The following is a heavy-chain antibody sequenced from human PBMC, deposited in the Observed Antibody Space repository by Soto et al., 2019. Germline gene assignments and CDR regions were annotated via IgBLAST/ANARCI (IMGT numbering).Heavy chain of an antibody. CDR1: GGSVSSGSYY. J-gene: IGHJ6*02. CDR3: ARAPSYCISTSCYGYYYGMDV. D-gene: IGHD2-2*01. Sequence: SEPLFLSCTVSGGSVSSGSYYGSWIQQPPGKGLEWIGYIYYSGSTNYNPSLKSRVTISVDTSQNQFSLNLSSVTAADTAVYYCARAPSYCISTSCYGYYYGMDVWGQGTTVTVS. V-gene: IGHV4-61*01. CDR2: IYYSGST.